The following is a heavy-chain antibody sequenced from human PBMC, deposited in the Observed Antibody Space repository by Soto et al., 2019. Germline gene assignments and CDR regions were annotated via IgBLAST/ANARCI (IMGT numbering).Heavy chain of an antibody. D-gene: IGHD2-15*01. Sequence: SETLSLTCTVSGGSISSYYWSWIRQPPGKGLEWIGYIYYSGSTNYNPSLKSRVTISVDTSKNQFSLKLSSVTAADTAVYYCSRADPYCSGGSCYSVGWFDPWGQGTLVTVSS. CDR1: GGSISSYY. J-gene: IGHJ5*02. V-gene: IGHV4-59*08. CDR3: SRADPYCSGGSCYSVGWFDP. CDR2: IYYSGST.